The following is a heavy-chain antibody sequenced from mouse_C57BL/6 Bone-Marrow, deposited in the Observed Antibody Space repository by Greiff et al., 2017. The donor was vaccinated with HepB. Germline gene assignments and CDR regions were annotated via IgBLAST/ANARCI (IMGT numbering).Heavy chain of an antibody. CDR2: IDPSDSYT. J-gene: IGHJ2*01. Sequence: QVQLQQPGAELVKPGASVKLSCKASGYTFTSYWMQWVKQRPGQGLEWIGEIDPSDSYTNYNQKFKGKATLTVDTSSSTAYMQLSSLTSEDSAGYYCARDYGNPPGSYYFDYWGQGTTLTVSS. CDR1: GYTFTSYW. CDR3: ARDYGNPPGSYYFDY. D-gene: IGHD2-1*01. V-gene: IGHV1-50*01.